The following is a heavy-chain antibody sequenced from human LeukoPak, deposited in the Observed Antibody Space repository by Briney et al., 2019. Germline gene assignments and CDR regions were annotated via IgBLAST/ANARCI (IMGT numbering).Heavy chain of an antibody. D-gene: IGHD3-10*01. CDR1: GGSISSSSYY. J-gene: IGHJ4*02. CDR2: IYYSGST. Sequence: PSETLSLTCTVSGGSISSSSYYWGWIRQPPGKGLEWIGSIYYSGSTYCNPSLKSRVTISVDTSKNQFSLKLSSVTAADTAVYYRARPRSSNYYGSGSYLYFDYWGQGTLVTVSS. V-gene: IGHV4-39*01. CDR3: ARPRSSNYYGSGSYLYFDY.